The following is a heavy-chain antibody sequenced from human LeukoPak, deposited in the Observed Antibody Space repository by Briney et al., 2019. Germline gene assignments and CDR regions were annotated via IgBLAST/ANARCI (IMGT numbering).Heavy chain of an antibody. CDR2: ISGSGGST. Sequence: GGSLRLSCAASGFTFSNYAMNWVRQAPGKGLEWASTISGSGGSTYYADSVKGRFTISRDNSKNSLNLQMNNLRPEDTAMYYCARPLFGAISPGYWGQGTLVTVSS. J-gene: IGHJ4*02. D-gene: IGHD3-10*01. CDR3: ARPLFGAISPGY. V-gene: IGHV3-23*01. CDR1: GFTFSNYA.